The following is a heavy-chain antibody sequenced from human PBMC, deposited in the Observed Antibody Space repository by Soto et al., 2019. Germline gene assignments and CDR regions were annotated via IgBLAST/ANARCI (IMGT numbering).Heavy chain of an antibody. CDR1: GFTFSSYA. CDR3: AKDGGIQEWELGAFDI. Sequence: EVQLLESGGGLVQPGGSLRLSCAASGFTFSSYAMSWVRQAPGKGLEWVSAISGSGGSTYYADSVKGRFTISRDNSKNTLYLQMNSLRAEDTAVYYCAKDGGIQEWELGAFDIWGQGTMVTVSS. D-gene: IGHD1-26*01. V-gene: IGHV3-23*01. CDR2: ISGSGGST. J-gene: IGHJ3*02.